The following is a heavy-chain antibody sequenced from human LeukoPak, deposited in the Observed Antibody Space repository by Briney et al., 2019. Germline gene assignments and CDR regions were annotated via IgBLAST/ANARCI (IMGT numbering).Heavy chain of an antibody. CDR3: ARDADSSSWLHWVVCSGWFDP. Sequence: GGSLTLSCTASGYTFSSYAMQWVRQAPGKGLEWVAVISYDGSNKYYADSVKGRFTISRDNSKNTLYLQMNSLRAEDTAVYYCARDADSSSWLHWVVCSGWFDPWGQGTLVTVSS. CDR2: ISYDGSNK. V-gene: IGHV3-30-3*01. J-gene: IGHJ5*02. D-gene: IGHD6-13*01. CDR1: GYTFSSYA.